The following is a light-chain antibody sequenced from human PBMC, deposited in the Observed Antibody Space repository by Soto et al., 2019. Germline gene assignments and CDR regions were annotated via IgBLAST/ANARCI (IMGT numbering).Light chain of an antibody. CDR3: QQTYSSPYT. Sequence: DLQMTQSPSSLSASVGDRVTITCRASQSISSYLNWYQQEPGKAPKVLIYSASSLQGGVPSRFSGSGSGTQYTLTISSLQPEDFATYYCQQTYSSPYTFGQGTKVQIK. V-gene: IGKV1-39*01. J-gene: IGKJ2*01. CDR2: SAS. CDR1: QSISSY.